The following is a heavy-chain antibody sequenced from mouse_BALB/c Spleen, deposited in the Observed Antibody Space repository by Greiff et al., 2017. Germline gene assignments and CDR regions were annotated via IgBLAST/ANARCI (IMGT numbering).Heavy chain of an antibody. J-gene: IGHJ3*01. Sequence: EVQRVESGGGLVKPGGSLKLSCAASGFTFSDYYMYWVRQTPEKRLEWVATISDGGSYTYYPDSVKGRFTISRDNAKNNLYLQMSSLKSEDTAMYYCARDQSAGDFAYWGQGTLVTVSA. CDR1: GFTFSDYY. CDR3: ARDQSAGDFAY. D-gene: IGHD4-1*01. V-gene: IGHV5-4*02. CDR2: ISDGGSYT.